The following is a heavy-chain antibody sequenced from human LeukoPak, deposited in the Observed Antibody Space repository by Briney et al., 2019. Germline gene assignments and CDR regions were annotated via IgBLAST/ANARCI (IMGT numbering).Heavy chain of an antibody. D-gene: IGHD3-10*01. V-gene: IGHV3-48*03. CDR3: ARDRWFGEFPFDY. CDR2: ISSSGSTI. CDR1: EFTFSSYE. J-gene: IGHJ4*02. Sequence: GGSLRLSCAASEFTFSSYEMNWVRQAPGKGLEWVSYISSSGSTIYYADSVKGRFTISRDNAKNSLYLQMNSLRAEDTAVYYCARDRWFGEFPFDYWGQGTLVTVSS.